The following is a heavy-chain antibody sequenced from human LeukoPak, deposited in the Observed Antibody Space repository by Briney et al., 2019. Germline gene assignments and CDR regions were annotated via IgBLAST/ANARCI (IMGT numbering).Heavy chain of an antibody. D-gene: IGHD2-2*01. CDR2: ISGSGGST. CDR1: GFTFSSYA. V-gene: IGHV3-23*01. Sequence: PGGSLRLSCAAFGFTFSSYAMSWVRQAPGKGLEWVSAISGSGGSTYYADSVKGRFTISRDNSKNTLYLQMNSLRAEDTAVYYCAKDPPLYCSSTSCYDYWGQGTLVTVSS. CDR3: AKDPPLYCSSTSCYDY. J-gene: IGHJ4*02.